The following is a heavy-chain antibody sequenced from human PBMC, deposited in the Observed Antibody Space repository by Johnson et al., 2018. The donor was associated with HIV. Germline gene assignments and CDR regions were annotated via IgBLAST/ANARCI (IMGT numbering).Heavy chain of an antibody. CDR1: GFTVSSNY. V-gene: IGHV3-74*02. CDR2: INSDGSST. D-gene: IGHD3-22*01. J-gene: IGHJ3*02. CDR3: AKGDDYYDSSGYYRQGAFDI. Sequence: EVQLVESGGGLVQPGGSLRLSCAASGFTVSSNYMSWVRQAPGTGLVWVSRINSDGSSTSYAASVTGRFTIARDNAKNTLYLQMNSLRAEDKAVYYCAKGDDYYDSSGYYRQGAFDIWGQGTMVTVSS.